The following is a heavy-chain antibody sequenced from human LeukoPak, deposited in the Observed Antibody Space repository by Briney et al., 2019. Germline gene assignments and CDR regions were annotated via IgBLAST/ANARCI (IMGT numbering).Heavy chain of an antibody. CDR3: AKDYDYGDYATDY. CDR1: GFTFSSYG. J-gene: IGHJ4*02. D-gene: IGHD4-17*01. CDR2: IPYDGGNK. V-gene: IGHV3-30*02. Sequence: GGSLRLSYAASGFTFSSYGMHWVRQSPGKGLEWVAFIPYDGGNKYYADSVKGRFTISRDNSKNTVYLQMNSLRVEDTAVYYCAKDYDYGDYATDYWGQGTLVTVSS.